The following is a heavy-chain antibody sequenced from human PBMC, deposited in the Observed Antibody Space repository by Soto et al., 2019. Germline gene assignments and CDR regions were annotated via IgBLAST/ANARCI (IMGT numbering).Heavy chain of an antibody. V-gene: IGHV4-59*08. J-gene: IGHJ4*02. CDR2: IYYSGST. Sequence: PSETLSLTCTVSGGSISSYYWSWIRQPPGKGLEWIGYIYYSGSTNYNPSLKSRVTISVDTSKNQFSLKLSSVTAADTAVYYCARRIGGSSNFDNWGQGTLVTVSS. D-gene: IGHD2-15*01. CDR1: GGSISSYY. CDR3: ARRIGGSSNFDN.